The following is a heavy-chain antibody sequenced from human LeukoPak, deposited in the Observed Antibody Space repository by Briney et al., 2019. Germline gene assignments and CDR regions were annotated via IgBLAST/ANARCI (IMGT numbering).Heavy chain of an antibody. V-gene: IGHV3-23*01. CDR3: AKGYRPMIVVVITPDAFDI. J-gene: IGHJ3*02. CDR1: GFTFNIHA. D-gene: IGHD3-22*01. Sequence: GGSLRLSCAASGFTFNIHAMHWVRQAPEKGLEWVSAISGSGGSTYYADSVKGRFTISRDNSKNTLYLQMNSLRAEDTAVYYCAKGYRPMIVVVITPDAFDIWDQGTMVTVSS. CDR2: ISGSGGST.